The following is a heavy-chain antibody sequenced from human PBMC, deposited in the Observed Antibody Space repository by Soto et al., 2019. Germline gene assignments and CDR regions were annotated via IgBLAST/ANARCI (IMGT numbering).Heavy chain of an antibody. V-gene: IGHV3-21*06. Sequence: EVQLVESGGGLVKPGGSLRLSCAASGFTFSSYSMNWVRQAPGKGLEWVSSISSGSSYIYYADSVKGRFTISRDNAKNSLYRQMNSLRAEDTAVYYCARSSGGSGKLGNYYGMDVWGQGTTVTVSS. CDR2: ISSGSSYI. CDR3: ARSSGGSGKLGNYYGMDV. J-gene: IGHJ6*02. D-gene: IGHD3-10*01. CDR1: GFTFSSYS.